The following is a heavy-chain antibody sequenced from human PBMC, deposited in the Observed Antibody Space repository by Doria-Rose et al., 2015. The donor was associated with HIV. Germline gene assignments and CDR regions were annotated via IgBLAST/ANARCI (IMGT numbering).Heavy chain of an antibody. J-gene: IGHJ1*01. Sequence: VKPSQTLSLTRTVSGGSISSGSYYWSWIRQPAGKGLEWIGHIYTSGSTNYNPSLKSRVTISVDTSKNQFSLKLRSVTAADTAVYYCARVGFTGSAEYFQHWGQGTLVTISS. D-gene: IGHD1-26*01. CDR1: GGSISSGSYY. V-gene: IGHV4-61*09. CDR3: ARVGFTGSAEYFQH. CDR2: IYTSGST.